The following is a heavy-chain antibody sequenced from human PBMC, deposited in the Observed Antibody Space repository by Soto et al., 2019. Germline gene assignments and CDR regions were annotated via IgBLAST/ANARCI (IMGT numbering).Heavy chain of an antibody. Sequence: SETLSLTCAVSGGSISSSNWWSWVRQPPGKGLEWIGEIYHSGSTNYNPSLKSRVTISVDKSKNQFSLKLSSVTAADTAVYYCAGDSSGYYRGFDYWGKGTLVTVSS. CDR3: AGDSSGYYRGFDY. V-gene: IGHV4-4*02. CDR1: GGSISSSNW. J-gene: IGHJ4*02. D-gene: IGHD3-22*01. CDR2: IYHSGST.